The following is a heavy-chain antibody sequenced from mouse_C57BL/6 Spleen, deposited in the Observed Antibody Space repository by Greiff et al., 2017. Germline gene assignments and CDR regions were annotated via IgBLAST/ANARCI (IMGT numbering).Heavy chain of an antibody. D-gene: IGHD2-5*01. Sequence: QVQLKQPGAELVKPGASVKLSCKASGYTFTSYWMQWVKQRPGQGLEWIGEIDPSDSYTNYNQKFKGKATLTVDTSSSTAYMQLSSLTSEDSAVYYCARSDSNPDAYWGQGTLVTGSA. J-gene: IGHJ3*01. CDR3: ARSDSNPDAY. CDR1: GYTFTSYW. CDR2: IDPSDSYT. V-gene: IGHV1-50*01.